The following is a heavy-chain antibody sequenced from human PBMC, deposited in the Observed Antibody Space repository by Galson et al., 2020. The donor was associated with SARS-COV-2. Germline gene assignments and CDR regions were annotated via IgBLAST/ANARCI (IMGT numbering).Heavy chain of an antibody. CDR3: ARGGCTSASCYRNAMDV. V-gene: IGHV3-74*01. J-gene: IGHJ6*02. CDR1: GFTFRSHW. Sequence: GGSLRLSCKASGFTFRSHWMHWVPQAPGKGLVWVSRLSSGGSTTNYAGSVQGRFTISRDNAKNTLYLQMNSLRAEDTAIYYCARGGCTSASCYRNAMDVWGQGTTVTVSS. CDR2: LSSGGSTT. D-gene: IGHD2-2*01.